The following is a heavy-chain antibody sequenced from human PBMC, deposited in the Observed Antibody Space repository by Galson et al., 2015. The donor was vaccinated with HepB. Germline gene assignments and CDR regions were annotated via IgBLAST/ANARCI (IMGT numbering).Heavy chain of an antibody. V-gene: IGHV3-15*01. Sequence: SLRLSCAASGFTFSNAWMSWVRQAPGKGLEWVGRIKSKTDGGTTDYAAPVKGRFTISRDDSKNTLYLQMNSLKTEDTAVYYCTTGLDMITFGGVIVDYWGQGTLVTVSS. CDR2: IKSKTDGGTT. J-gene: IGHJ4*02. CDR3: TTGLDMITFGGVIVDY. D-gene: IGHD3-16*02. CDR1: GFTFSNAW.